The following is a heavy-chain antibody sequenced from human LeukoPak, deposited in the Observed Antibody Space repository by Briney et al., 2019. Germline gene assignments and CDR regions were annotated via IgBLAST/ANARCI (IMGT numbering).Heavy chain of an antibody. CDR3: AKDKDWQQLGGYFDY. D-gene: IGHD6-13*01. CDR2: ISSSSSYI. CDR1: GFTFSSYS. J-gene: IGHJ4*02. Sequence: GGSLRLSCAASGFTFSSYSMNWVRQAPGKGLEWVSSISSSSSYIYYADSVKGRFTISRDNSKNTLYLQMNSLRAEDTAVYYCAKDKDWQQLGGYFDYWGQGTLVTVSS. V-gene: IGHV3-21*01.